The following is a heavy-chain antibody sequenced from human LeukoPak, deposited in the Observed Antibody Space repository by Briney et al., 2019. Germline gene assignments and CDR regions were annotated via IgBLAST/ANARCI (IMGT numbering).Heavy chain of an antibody. CDR2: IKSKTDSGTT. D-gene: IGHD3-22*01. CDR1: GLTFSNAW. J-gene: IGHJ3*02. Sequence: PGGSLRLSCPASGLTFSNAWMSWVRQAPGKGLEWVGRIKSKTDSGTTDYAAPVKGRFTISRDDSKNTLYLQMNSLKTEDTAVYYCTTGFITVDGAFDIWGQGTMVTVSS. V-gene: IGHV3-15*01. CDR3: TTGFITVDGAFDI.